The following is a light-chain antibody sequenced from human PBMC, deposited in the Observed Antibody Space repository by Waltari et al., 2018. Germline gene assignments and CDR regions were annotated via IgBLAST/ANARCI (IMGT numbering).Light chain of an antibody. CDR2: RAS. CDR1: QSCSGI. CDR3: QQYNNWPPLT. J-gene: IGKJ3*01. V-gene: IGKV3-15*01. Sequence: EIVLTQSPATLSVSPGDRATLSRRASQSCSGILAWDQQQPGQAPRLLPYRASTRATGIPARFSGSGSGTDFTLTISSMQSEDFAVYYCQQYNNWPPLTFGPGTKVDIK.